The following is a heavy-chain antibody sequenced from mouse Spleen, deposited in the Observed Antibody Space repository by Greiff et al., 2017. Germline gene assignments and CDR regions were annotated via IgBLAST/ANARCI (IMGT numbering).Heavy chain of an antibody. J-gene: IGHJ1*01. CDR2: IYPRDGST. D-gene: IGHD1-2*01. CDR3: ARRTTATDWYFDV. CDR1: GYTFTSYD. V-gene: IGHV1-85*01. Sequence: QVQLKESGPELVKPGASVKLSCKASGYTFTSYDINWVKQRPGQGLEWIGWIYPRDGSTKYNEKFKGKATLTVDTSSSTAYMELHSLTSEDSAVYFCARRTTATDWYFDVWGAGTTVTVSS.